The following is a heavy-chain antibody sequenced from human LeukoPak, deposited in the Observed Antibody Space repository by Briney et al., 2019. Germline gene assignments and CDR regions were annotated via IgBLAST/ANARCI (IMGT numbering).Heavy chain of an antibody. CDR1: GFTFDDYA. CDR3: AKDAAHYSGRKFDY. Sequence: GRSLRLSCAASGFTFDDYAMHWVRQAPGKGLEWVSGISWNSGSIGYADSVKGRFTISRDNAKNSRYLQMNSLRAEDTALYYCAKDAAHYSGRKFDYWGQGTLVTVSS. D-gene: IGHD6-13*01. CDR2: ISWNSGSI. J-gene: IGHJ4*02. V-gene: IGHV3-9*01.